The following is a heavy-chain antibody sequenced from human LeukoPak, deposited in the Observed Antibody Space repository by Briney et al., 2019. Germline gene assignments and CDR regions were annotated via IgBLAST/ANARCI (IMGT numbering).Heavy chain of an antibody. Sequence: GGSLRLSCAASGFTFSSYGMNWVRQTPGKGLEWVSSINSGSSYTYYADSVKGRFTISRDNAKNSLYLQMSSLRAEDTAVYYCARDLLIVQEYSSSSLDYWGQGTLVTVSS. V-gene: IGHV3-21*01. D-gene: IGHD6-6*01. CDR2: INSGSSYT. J-gene: IGHJ4*02. CDR1: GFTFSSYG. CDR3: ARDLLIVQEYSSSSLDY.